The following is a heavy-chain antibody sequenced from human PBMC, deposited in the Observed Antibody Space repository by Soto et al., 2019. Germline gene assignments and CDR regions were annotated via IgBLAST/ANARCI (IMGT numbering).Heavy chain of an antibody. CDR3: ARANSSGWFTYYYYGMDV. CDR2: TYYRSKWYN. Sequence: SQTLSLTCAISGDSVSSNSAASNWIRQAPSRGLEWLGRTYYRSKWYNDYAVSVKSRITINPDTSKNQFSLQLNSVTPEDTAVYYCARANSSGWFTYYYYGMDVWGQGTTVTVS. CDR1: GDSVSSNSAA. V-gene: IGHV6-1*01. D-gene: IGHD6-19*01. J-gene: IGHJ6*02.